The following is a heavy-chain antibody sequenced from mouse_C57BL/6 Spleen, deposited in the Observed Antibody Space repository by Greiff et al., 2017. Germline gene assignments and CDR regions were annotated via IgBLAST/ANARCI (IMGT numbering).Heavy chain of an antibody. CDR3: ARAGGYYYGSSPHYWYFDV. CDR1: GYSITSGYY. CDR2: ISYDGSN. D-gene: IGHD1-1*01. V-gene: IGHV3-6*01. Sequence: EVQLQESGPGLVKPSQSLSLTCSVTGYSITSGYYWNWIRQFPGNKLEWMGYISYDGSNNYNPSLKNRISITRDTSKNQFFLKLNSVTTEDTATYYCARAGGYYYGSSPHYWYFDVWGTGTTVTVSS. J-gene: IGHJ1*03.